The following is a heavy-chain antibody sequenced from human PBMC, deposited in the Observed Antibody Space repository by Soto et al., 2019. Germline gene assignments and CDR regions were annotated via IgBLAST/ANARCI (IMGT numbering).Heavy chain of an antibody. CDR1: GAALNSGNYY. J-gene: IGHJ5*02. V-gene: IGHV4-31*03. D-gene: IGHD1-20*01. Sequence: SETLSLTCRVSGAALNSGNYYWSWIRQVPGKGLEWIGHIYVTGAVDYNPSLRDRITISQDTSERQFSLNLRLVTAADTAVYHSPRLRIATNNYKWFDPWGQGTLVTVS. CDR3: PRLRIATNNYKWFDP. CDR2: IYVTGAV.